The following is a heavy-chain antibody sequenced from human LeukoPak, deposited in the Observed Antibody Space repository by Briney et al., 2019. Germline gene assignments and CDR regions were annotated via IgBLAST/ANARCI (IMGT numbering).Heavy chain of an antibody. CDR3: ARGHSYGYSDY. V-gene: IGHV1-18*01. J-gene: IGHJ4*02. Sequence: ASVKVSCKASGYTFTSFGISWVRQAPGQGLEWMGWISAYNGHTNYTQKLQGRVTMTTDTSTSTAYMELSSLRSEDTAVYYCARGHSYGYSDYWGQGTLVTVSS. CDR2: ISAYNGHT. D-gene: IGHD5-18*01. CDR1: GYTFTSFG.